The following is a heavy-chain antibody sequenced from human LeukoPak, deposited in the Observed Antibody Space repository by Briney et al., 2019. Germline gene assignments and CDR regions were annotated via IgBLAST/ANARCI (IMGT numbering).Heavy chain of an antibody. Sequence: GGSLGLSCAASGFTLRNYVIHWVRQAPGKGLEWVAVTSSDLNVKLYADSVKGRFTISRDNSRSTLYLQMNSLRPEDTAIYYCAREGYYGSGSPPSLYFDYWGQGTLVTVSS. CDR1: GFTLRNYV. V-gene: IGHV3-30-3*01. CDR3: AREGYYGSGSPPSLYFDY. CDR2: TSSDLNVK. D-gene: IGHD3-10*01. J-gene: IGHJ4*02.